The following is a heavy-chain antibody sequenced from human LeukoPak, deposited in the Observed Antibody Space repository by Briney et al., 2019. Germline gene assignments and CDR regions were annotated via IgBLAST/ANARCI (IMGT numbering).Heavy chain of an antibody. V-gene: IGHV6-1*01. CDR1: GDSVSSNSAA. D-gene: IGHD1-7*01. J-gene: IGHJ4*02. Sequence: SQPLSLTCAISGDSVSSNSAAWNWIRQSPSRGLEWLGRTYYRSKWYNDYAVSVKSRITINPDTSKNQFSLQLNSVTPEDTAVYYCARDIITGTTTEHFNLDYWGQGTLVTVSS. CDR2: TYYRSKWYN. CDR3: ARDIITGTTTEHFNLDY.